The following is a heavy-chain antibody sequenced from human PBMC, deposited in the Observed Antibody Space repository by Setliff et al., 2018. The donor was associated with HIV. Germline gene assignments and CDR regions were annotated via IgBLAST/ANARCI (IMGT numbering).Heavy chain of an antibody. Sequence: SETLSLTCTVSGGSISSSSYYWGWIRKPPGKGLEWIGSIYYSESTSYNPSLKSRVTISVDTSKNQFSLKLGSVTAADTAVYYCASDMRHLAPLGYYFDYWGQGTLVTVSS. CDR1: GGSISSSSYY. V-gene: IGHV4-39*07. D-gene: IGHD3-10*01. CDR2: IYYSEST. CDR3: ASDMRHLAPLGYYFDY. J-gene: IGHJ4*02.